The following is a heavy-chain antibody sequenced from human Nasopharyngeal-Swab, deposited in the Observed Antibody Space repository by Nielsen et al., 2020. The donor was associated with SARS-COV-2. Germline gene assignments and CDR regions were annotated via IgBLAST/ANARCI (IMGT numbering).Heavy chain of an antibody. Sequence: ASVKVSCKASGYTFTSYYMHWVRQAPGQGLEWMGIINPSGGSTSYAQKFQGRVTMTRDTSTSTVYMELSSLRSEDTAVYYCARDGVLTIFGVWRAPGSEYYFDYWGQGTLVTLL. D-gene: IGHD3-3*01. CDR1: GYTFTSYY. CDR3: ARDGVLTIFGVWRAPGSEYYFDY. CDR2: INPSGGST. J-gene: IGHJ4*02. V-gene: IGHV1-46*01.